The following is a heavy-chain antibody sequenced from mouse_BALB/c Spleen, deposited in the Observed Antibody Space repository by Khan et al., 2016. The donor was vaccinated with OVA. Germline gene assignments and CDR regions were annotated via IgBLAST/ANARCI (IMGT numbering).Heavy chain of an antibody. CDR1: GYSITSDYA. J-gene: IGHJ2*01. D-gene: IGHD1-1*01. CDR3: ARIYGGDFDY. Sequence: EVQLQESGPGLVKPSQSLSLTCTVTGYSITSDYAWNWIRQFPGNKLEWMGFISYSGNTNYNPSLKSRFSITRDTYKNQFFLQLNSVTTEDTATYYCARIYGGDFDYWGQGTTLTVSS. CDR2: ISYSGNT. V-gene: IGHV3-2*02.